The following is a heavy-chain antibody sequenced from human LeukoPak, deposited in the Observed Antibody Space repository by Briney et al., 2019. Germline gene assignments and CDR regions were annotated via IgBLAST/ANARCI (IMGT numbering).Heavy chain of an antibody. CDR2: ISGSGGTT. V-gene: IGHV3-23*01. CDR3: ASLYSSGSYYFDY. D-gene: IGHD5-18*01. J-gene: IGHJ4*02. Sequence: GGSLRLSCATSGFTFSNYAMSWVRQAPGKGLEWVSSISGSGGTTYYADSVKGRFTISRDNAKNSLYLLMNSLRAVDTAVYYCASLYSSGSYYFDYWGQGILVTVSS. CDR1: GFTFSNYA.